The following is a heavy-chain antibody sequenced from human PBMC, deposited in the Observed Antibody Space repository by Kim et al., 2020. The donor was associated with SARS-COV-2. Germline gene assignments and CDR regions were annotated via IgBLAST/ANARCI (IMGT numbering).Heavy chain of an antibody. D-gene: IGHD6-19*01. V-gene: IGHV1-3*01. Sequence: TKYSQKFQGRVTITRDTSASTAYMELSSLRSEDTAVYYCARDSSGWSGDYWGQGTLVTVSS. J-gene: IGHJ4*02. CDR2: T. CDR3: ARDSSGWSGDY.